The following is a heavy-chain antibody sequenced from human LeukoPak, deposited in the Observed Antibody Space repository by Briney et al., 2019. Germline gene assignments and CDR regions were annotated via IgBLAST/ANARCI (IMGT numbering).Heavy chain of an antibody. CDR3: TKTTVTTIPPFFDY. CDR1: GFTFSTYA. V-gene: IGHV3-23*01. J-gene: IGHJ4*02. CDR2: ISGSGGST. D-gene: IGHD4-17*01. Sequence: PGGSLRLSCAASGFTFSTYAMNWVRQAPGKGLEWVSGISGSGGSTYYADSVEGRFTISRDNSKNTLYLQMNSLRAEGTAIYYCTKTTVTTIPPFFDYWGQGTLVTVSS.